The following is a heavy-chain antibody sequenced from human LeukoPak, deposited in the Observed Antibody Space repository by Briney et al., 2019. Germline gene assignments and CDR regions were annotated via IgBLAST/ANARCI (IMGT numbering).Heavy chain of an antibody. CDR1: GFXVSRNY. J-gene: IGHJ3*02. CDR2: ISGSGGST. CDR3: AKDRWELLEGNAFDI. V-gene: IGHV3-23*01. D-gene: IGHD1-26*01. Sequence: GGSLRLSCAASGFXVSRNYMSWVRQAPGKGLEWVSAISGSGGSTYYADSVKGRFTISRDNSKNTLYLQMNSLRAEDTAVYYCAKDRWELLEGNAFDIWGQGAMVTVSS.